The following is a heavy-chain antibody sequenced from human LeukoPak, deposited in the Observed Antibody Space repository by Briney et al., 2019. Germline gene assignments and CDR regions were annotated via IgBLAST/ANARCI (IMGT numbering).Heavy chain of an antibody. CDR3: AKHKEDFHDSSGPNFWYFDL. Sequence: SETLSLNCTVSGDSIKSDSYYWGWIRQPPGKGLEWIGTIYYSGSTYYNPSLKSRVTISVDTSKNQFSVKLSSVTAADTALYYCAKHKEDFHDSSGPNFWYFDLWGRGTLVTVSS. J-gene: IGHJ2*01. V-gene: IGHV4-39*01. CDR2: IYYSGST. D-gene: IGHD3-22*01. CDR1: GDSIKSDSYY.